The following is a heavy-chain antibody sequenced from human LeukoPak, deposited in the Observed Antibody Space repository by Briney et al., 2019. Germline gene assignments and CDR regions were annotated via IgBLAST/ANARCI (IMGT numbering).Heavy chain of an antibody. D-gene: IGHD5-18*01. Sequence: SETLSLTCTVSSDSISGYCWSWIRQPPGKGLEWIGYIHYSGSTNYNPSLKSRVTILLDTSRNQFSLKLSSVTATDAAVYYCARLLGYSYGFPFDYCGQGTLVTVSS. J-gene: IGHJ4*02. V-gene: IGHV4-59*08. CDR3: ARLLGYSYGFPFDY. CDR2: IHYSGST. CDR1: SDSISGYC.